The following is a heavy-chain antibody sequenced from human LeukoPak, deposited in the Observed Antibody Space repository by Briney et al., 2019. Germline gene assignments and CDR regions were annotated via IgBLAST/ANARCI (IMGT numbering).Heavy chain of an antibody. Sequence: GGALRLSCAASGFSFSNYWIHWVRQVPGRGLVWVSHINIDGSDTMYADSVKGRFTVSRDNAKNTVFLQMNSLRAEDTAVYYCARCVHITIFGVDEDAFDLWGQGTTVAVSS. CDR1: GFSFSNYW. CDR2: INIDGSDT. J-gene: IGHJ3*01. V-gene: IGHV3-74*03. D-gene: IGHD3-3*01. CDR3: ARCVHITIFGVDEDAFDL.